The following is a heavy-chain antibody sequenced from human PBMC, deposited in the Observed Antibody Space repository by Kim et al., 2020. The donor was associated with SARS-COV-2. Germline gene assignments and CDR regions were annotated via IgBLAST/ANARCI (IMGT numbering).Heavy chain of an antibody. CDR1: GFTFTNYV. CDR3: GRGEIGYCSSTTCSDAFDI. V-gene: IGHV1-3*01. D-gene: IGHD2-2*01. Sequence: ASVKVSCKASGFTFTNYVIHWVRQAPGQRLEWMGWINAGNGNTKYSQKFQGRVTITRDSSASAAYMELSSLRSEDTAIYYCGRGEIGYCSSTTCSDAFDIWDQGTMVTVSS. CDR2: INAGNGNT. J-gene: IGHJ3*02.